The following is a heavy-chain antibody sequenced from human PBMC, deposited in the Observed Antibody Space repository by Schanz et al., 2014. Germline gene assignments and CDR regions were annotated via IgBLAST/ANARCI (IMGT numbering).Heavy chain of an antibody. J-gene: IGHJ4*02. Sequence: EVQLAESGGGLVQPGGSLRLSCAASTFTFSSDWMSWVRQAPGKGLEWVANIKEDGSVKDYVDSVKGRFTISRDNAKNSLYLEMNSLRAEDTALYYCARDRRNADLDYWGQGTLVTVSS. D-gene: IGHD1-1*01. CDR3: ARDRRNADLDY. CDR2: IKEDGSVK. V-gene: IGHV3-7*01. CDR1: TFTFSSDW.